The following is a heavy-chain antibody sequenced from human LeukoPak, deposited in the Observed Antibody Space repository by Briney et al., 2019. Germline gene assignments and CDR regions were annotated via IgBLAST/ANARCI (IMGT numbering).Heavy chain of an antibody. J-gene: IGHJ4*02. D-gene: IGHD6-19*01. Sequence: GRSLRLSCAASGFTFSSCAMSWVRQVPGKGLEWVSGIGGSGSSTYYADSVKGRFTISRDNSKNVVYLQLNNLRAEDTAVYYCAKEPSTGWSRVDSWGQGTLVTVSS. CDR1: GFTFSSCA. V-gene: IGHV3-23*01. CDR2: IGGSGSST. CDR3: AKEPSTGWSRVDS.